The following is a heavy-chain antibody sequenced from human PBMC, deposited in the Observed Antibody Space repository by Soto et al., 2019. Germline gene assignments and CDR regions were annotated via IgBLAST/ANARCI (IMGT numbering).Heavy chain of an antibody. J-gene: IGHJ6*02. V-gene: IGHV4-34*01. CDR3: ARGQRTYYDFWSGYSLDV. CDR1: GGSFSGYY. D-gene: IGHD3-3*01. CDR2: INHSGST. Sequence: SETLSLTCAVYGGSFSGYYWSWIRQPPGKGLEWIGEINHSGSTNYNPSLKSRVTISVDTSKNQFSPKLSSVTAADTAVYYCARGQRTYYDFWSGYSLDVWGQGTTVTVSS.